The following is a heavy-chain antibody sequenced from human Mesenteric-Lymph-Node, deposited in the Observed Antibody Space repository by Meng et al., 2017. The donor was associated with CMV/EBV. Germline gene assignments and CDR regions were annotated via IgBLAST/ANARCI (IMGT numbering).Heavy chain of an antibody. CDR3: AKDGCSSTTCYTGYYYGLDV. CDR1: GFTFSSYG. D-gene: IGHD2-2*02. V-gene: IGHV3-30*02. CDR2: IRYDGSNQ. Sequence: GESRKISGAASGFTFSSYGMHWVRQAPGKGLEWVAFIRYDGSNQYYADSVKGRFTISRDNSKNTLFLQMSSLKPEDTAVYYCAKDGCSSTTCYTGYYYGLDVWGQGTTVTVSS. J-gene: IGHJ6*02.